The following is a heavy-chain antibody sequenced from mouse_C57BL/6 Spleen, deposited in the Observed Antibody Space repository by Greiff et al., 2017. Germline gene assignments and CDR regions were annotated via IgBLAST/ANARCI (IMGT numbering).Heavy chain of an antibody. CDR2: ISDGGSYT. Sequence: DVMLVESGGGLVKPGGSLKLSCAASGFTFSSYAMSWVRQTPEKRLEWVATISDGGSYTYYPDNVKGRFTISRDNAKNNLYLQMSHLKSEDTAMYYCARVDYGYWYFDVWGTGTTVTVSS. CDR1: GFTFSSYA. D-gene: IGHD2-4*01. CDR3: ARVDYGYWYFDV. J-gene: IGHJ1*03. V-gene: IGHV5-4*03.